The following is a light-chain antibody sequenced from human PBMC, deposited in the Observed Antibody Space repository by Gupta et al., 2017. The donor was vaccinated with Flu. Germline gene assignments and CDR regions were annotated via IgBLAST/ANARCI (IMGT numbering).Light chain of an antibody. J-gene: IGLJ1*01. Sequence: TATMSGGGSNVGNKSVHWYQQKPCEAPIRVVFDDSDRHSGMPERFSGSKSGNTGTLAISRVEAGDAADYYCQVWDSDRDHYFFGSGTEVTVL. CDR2: DDS. CDR3: QVWDSDRDHYF. V-gene: IGLV3-21*02. CDR1: NVGNKS.